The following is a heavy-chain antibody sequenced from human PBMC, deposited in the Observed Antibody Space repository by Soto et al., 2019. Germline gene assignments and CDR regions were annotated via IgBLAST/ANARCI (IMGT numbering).Heavy chain of an antibody. CDR1: GFTFSSYA. Sequence: EVQLLESVGGLVQPGGSLRLSCAASGFTFSSYAMSWVRQAPGKGLEWVSAISGSGGSTYYADSVKGRFTISRDNSKNTLYLQMNSLRAEDTAVYYCAKDWYSGSYYEVGLDYWGQGTLVTVSS. D-gene: IGHD1-26*01. CDR2: ISGSGGST. V-gene: IGHV3-23*01. CDR3: AKDWYSGSYYEVGLDY. J-gene: IGHJ4*02.